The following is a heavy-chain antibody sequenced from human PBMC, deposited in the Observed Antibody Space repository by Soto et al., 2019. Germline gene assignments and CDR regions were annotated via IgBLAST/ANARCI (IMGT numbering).Heavy chain of an antibody. Sequence: SETLSLTCAVYGGSFSGYYWSWIRQPPGKGLEWIGEINHSGSTNYNPSLKSRVTISVDTSKNQFSLKLSSVTAADTAVYYCARGEYSSSWYSNWFDPWGQGTLVTVSS. D-gene: IGHD6-13*01. J-gene: IGHJ5*02. CDR2: INHSGST. V-gene: IGHV4-34*01. CDR3: ARGEYSSSWYSNWFDP. CDR1: GGSFSGYY.